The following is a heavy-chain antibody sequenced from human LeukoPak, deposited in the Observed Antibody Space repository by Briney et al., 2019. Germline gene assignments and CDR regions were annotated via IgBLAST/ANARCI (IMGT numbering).Heavy chain of an antibody. CDR3: ARTLGYCSSTTCSSPFDY. Sequence: ASVKVSCKASGGTFSSHAISWVRQAPGQGPEWMGRIIPFIALANYAQKFQGRVTITADKSTGTAYMELSSLRSEDTAVYYCARTLGYCSSTTCSSPFDYWGQGTLVTVSS. CDR2: IIPFIALA. CDR1: GGTFSSHA. D-gene: IGHD2-2*01. V-gene: IGHV1-69*04. J-gene: IGHJ4*02.